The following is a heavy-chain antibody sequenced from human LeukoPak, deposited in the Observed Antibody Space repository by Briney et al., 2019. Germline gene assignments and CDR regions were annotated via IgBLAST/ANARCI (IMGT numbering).Heavy chain of an antibody. J-gene: IGHJ4*02. V-gene: IGHV3-21*06. CDR3: ARAAYYRFDY. CDR1: GFAFSSYS. CDR2: ISSSSSYI. Sequence: GGSLRLSCAASGFAFSSYSMNWVRQAPGKGLEWVSSISSSSSYIYYADSAKGRFTISRDSAKNSLYLQMSSLRAEDTAIYFCARAAYYRFDYWGQGTLVTVSS. D-gene: IGHD1-26*01.